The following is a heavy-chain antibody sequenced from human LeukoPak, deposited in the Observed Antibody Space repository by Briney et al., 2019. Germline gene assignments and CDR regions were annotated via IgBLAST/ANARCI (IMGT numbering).Heavy chain of an antibody. Sequence: GGSLRLSCAASGFTFSSYSMNWVRQAPGKGLEWVSSISTSSSYIYYADSVKGRFTISRDNAKNSLYLQMNSLRAEDTAIYYCAKDGDSTGYYSSYYNHMDVWGKGTSVTISS. D-gene: IGHD3-22*01. CDR2: ISTSSSYI. V-gene: IGHV3-21*01. CDR3: AKDGDSTGYYSSYYNHMDV. J-gene: IGHJ6*03. CDR1: GFTFSSYS.